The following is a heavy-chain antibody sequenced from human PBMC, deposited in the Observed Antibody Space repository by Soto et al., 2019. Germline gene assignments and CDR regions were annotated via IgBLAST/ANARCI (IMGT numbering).Heavy chain of an antibody. CDR3: ASVGPWFGEFHYYYYGMDV. CDR1: GGSFSGYY. D-gene: IGHD3-10*01. V-gene: IGHV4-34*01. CDR2: INHSGST. J-gene: IGHJ6*02. Sequence: KPSETLSLTCAVYGGSFSGYYWSWIRQPPGKGLEWIGEINHSGSTNYNPSLKSRVTISVDTSKNQFSLKLSSVTAADTAVYYCASVGPWFGEFHYYYYGMDVWGQGTTVTVSS.